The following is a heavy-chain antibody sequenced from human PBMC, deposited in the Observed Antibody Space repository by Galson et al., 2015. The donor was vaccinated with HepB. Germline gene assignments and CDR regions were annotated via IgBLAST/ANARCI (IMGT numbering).Heavy chain of an antibody. J-gene: IGHJ4*02. D-gene: IGHD6-19*01. CDR2: ISGSGGST. V-gene: IGHV3-23*01. CDR1: GFTXSXYX. Sequence: SLRLSXXXSGFTXSXYXMSWVRQAPGKGLEWVSAISGSGGSTYYADSVKGRFTISRDNSKNTLYLQMNSLRAEDTAVYYCAVDPKDSPLSIAVAGTETRDYWGQGTLVTVSS. CDR3: AVDPKDSPLSIAVAGTETRDY.